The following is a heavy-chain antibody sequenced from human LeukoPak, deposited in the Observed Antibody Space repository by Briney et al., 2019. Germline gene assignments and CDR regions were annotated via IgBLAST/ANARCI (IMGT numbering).Heavy chain of an antibody. J-gene: IGHJ4*02. Sequence: SETLSLTCTVSGGSISSYYWSWIRQPPGKGLEWIGYIYYSGSTNYNPSLKSRVPISVDTSKNQFSLKLSPVTAADTAVYYCARVSAATIDYWGQGTLVTVSS. CDR1: GGSISSYY. CDR2: IYYSGST. D-gene: IGHD2-15*01. CDR3: ARVSAATIDY. V-gene: IGHV4-59*01.